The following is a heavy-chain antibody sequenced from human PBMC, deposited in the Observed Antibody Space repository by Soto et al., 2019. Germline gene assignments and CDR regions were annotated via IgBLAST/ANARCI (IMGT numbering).Heavy chain of an antibody. CDR3: AKAFDNGSSDFGY. V-gene: IGHV3-7*05. CDR2: INPDGGAK. J-gene: IGHJ4*02. D-gene: IGHD2-15*01. Sequence: EVHLVASGGGLVQPGGSLRLSCAASGFSFSNYWMTSVRQAPGKGLEWVANINPDGGAKYYVESVKGRFSISRDNAKNSLYLQMSSLRAEDTAVYYCAKAFDNGSSDFGYWGQGTLVTGSS. CDR1: GFSFSNYW.